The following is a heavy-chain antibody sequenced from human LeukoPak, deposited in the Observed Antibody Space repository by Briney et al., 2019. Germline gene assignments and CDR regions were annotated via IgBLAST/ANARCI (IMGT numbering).Heavy chain of an antibody. CDR1: GFTFSSYG. Sequence: GGSLRLSCAASGFTFSSYGMHWVRQAPGKGLEWVAVISYDGSNKYYADSVKGRFTISRDNSKNTLYLQMNSLRAEDTAVYYCAKDLTPKAPRRGYSYGGDYWGQGTLVTVSS. CDR2: ISYDGSNK. J-gene: IGHJ4*02. D-gene: IGHD5-18*01. V-gene: IGHV3-30*18. CDR3: AKDLTPKAPRRGYSYGGDY.